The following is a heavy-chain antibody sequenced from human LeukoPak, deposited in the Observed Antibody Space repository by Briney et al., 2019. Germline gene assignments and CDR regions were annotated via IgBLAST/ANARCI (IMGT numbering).Heavy chain of an antibody. CDR1: GASVSSGDYY. Sequence: PSETLSLTCTVSGASVSSGDYYWSWLRQHTGKGLEWIGYIHYSEPTYSNPSLRSRVTLAVDTSNNLLSLRLSSVTSADTAVYYCARGYIETACCACGVCYTGGFDPWGQGTLVTVSS. J-gene: IGHJ5*02. CDR2: IHYSEPT. D-gene: IGHD2-8*02. V-gene: IGHV4-31*03. CDR3: ARGYIETACCACGVCYTGGFDP.